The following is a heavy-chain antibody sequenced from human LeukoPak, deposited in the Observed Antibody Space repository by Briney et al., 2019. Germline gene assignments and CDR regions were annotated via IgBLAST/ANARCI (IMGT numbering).Heavy chain of an antibody. CDR2: INHSGST. Sequence: SETLSLTCAVYGGSFSDYYWSWIRQPPGKGLEWIGEINHSGSTNYNPSLKSRVTISVDTSKNQFSLKLSSVTAADTAVYYCAREGPNYYYGMDVWGQGTTVTVSS. V-gene: IGHV4-34*01. CDR3: AREGPNYYYGMDV. CDR1: GGSFSDYY. J-gene: IGHJ6*02.